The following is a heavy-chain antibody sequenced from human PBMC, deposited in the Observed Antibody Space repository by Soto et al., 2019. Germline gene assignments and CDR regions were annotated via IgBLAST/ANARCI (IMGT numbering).Heavy chain of an antibody. CDR3: ARRAYDFWSGHPNPRYYYGMDV. J-gene: IGHJ6*02. CDR2: IYYSGST. Sequence: PSETLSLTCALSGGSISYYFWSWIRQPPGKGLEWIGNIYYSGSTNYNPSLKSRVVILIDTSKNQFFLKMSSVTAADTAVYYCARRAYDFWSGHPNPRYYYGMDVWGQGTTVTVSS. D-gene: IGHD3-3*01. CDR1: GGSISYYF. V-gene: IGHV4-59*01.